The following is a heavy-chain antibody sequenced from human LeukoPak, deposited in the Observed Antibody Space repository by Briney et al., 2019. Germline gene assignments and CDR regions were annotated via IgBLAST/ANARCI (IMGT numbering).Heavy chain of an antibody. Sequence: PSETLSLTCTVSGGSISSGGYYWSWIRQHPGKGLEWIGYIYYSGSTYYNPSLKSRVTISVDTSKDQFSLKLSSVTAADTAVYYCASWYSSTTGDWFDPWGQGTLVTVSS. J-gene: IGHJ5*02. CDR1: GGSISSGGYY. CDR2: IYYSGST. CDR3: ASWYSSTTGDWFDP. V-gene: IGHV4-31*03. D-gene: IGHD6-13*01.